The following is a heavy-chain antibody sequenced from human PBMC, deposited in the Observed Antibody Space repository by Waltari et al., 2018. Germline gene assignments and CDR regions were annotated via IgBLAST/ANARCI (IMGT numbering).Heavy chain of an antibody. Sequence: QLHLPESGPGLVSPSETLSLTCTVSGDSISSGTYSWGWVRQPPGKGLEWIATNYYTGSTYYNPSLKSRGTMSVDSSKNQFSLKLSSVTAADTAVYYCARQFWNGYFDRFDFWGQGTLVTVSS. CDR1: GDSISSGTYS. CDR2: NYYTGST. V-gene: IGHV4-39*07. J-gene: IGHJ4*02. CDR3: ARQFWNGYFDRFDF. D-gene: IGHD3-3*01.